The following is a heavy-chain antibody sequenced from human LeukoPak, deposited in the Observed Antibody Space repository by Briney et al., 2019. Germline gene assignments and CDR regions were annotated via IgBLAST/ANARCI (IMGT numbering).Heavy chain of an antibody. CDR1: GITFSNYW. Sequence: GGSLRLSCAASGITFSNYWMHWVRQAPGKGLVWVSHIDFVGSHTTYADSVKGRFTISRDNAKSTLYLQMNSLRAEDTAVYYCARGYSDYGGEDFDYWGQGTLVTVSS. V-gene: IGHV3-74*01. CDR3: ARGYSDYGGEDFDY. CDR2: IDFVGSHT. D-gene: IGHD4-11*01. J-gene: IGHJ4*02.